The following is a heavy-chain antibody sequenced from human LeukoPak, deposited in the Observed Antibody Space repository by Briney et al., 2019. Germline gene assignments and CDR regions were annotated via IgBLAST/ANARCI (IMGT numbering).Heavy chain of an antibody. J-gene: IGHJ4*02. Sequence: GGSLRLSCAASGFTFSNYGMNWVRQAAGKGLDWVSGISPSGHRTVYADSAKGRFTISRDNSKNTLYLQMNNLRAEDTAVYFCAKERGYSDNDLDFWDQGTRVTVFS. CDR1: GFTFSNYG. CDR2: ISPSGHRT. D-gene: IGHD5-12*01. V-gene: IGHV3-23*01. CDR3: AKERGYSDNDLDF.